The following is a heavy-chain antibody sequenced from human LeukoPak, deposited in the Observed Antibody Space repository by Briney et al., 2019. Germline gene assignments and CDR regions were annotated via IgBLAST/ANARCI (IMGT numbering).Heavy chain of an antibody. CDR2: INPSGGST. D-gene: IGHD3-22*01. CDR3: ARDRVDYYDSSGPEAFDI. J-gene: IGHJ3*02. Sequence: ASVKVSCKASGYTFTSYYMHWVRQAPGQGLEWMGIINPSGGSTSYAQKFQGRVTMTRDTSTSTVYMELSSLRSEDTAVYYCARDRVDYYDSSGPEAFDIWGQGTMVTVSS. V-gene: IGHV1-46*01. CDR1: GYTFTSYY.